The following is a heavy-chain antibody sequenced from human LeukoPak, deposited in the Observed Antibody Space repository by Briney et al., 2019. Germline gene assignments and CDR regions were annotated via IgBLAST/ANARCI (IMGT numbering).Heavy chain of an antibody. D-gene: IGHD3-16*02. CDR2: IYHSGST. CDR1: GASVSRYF. V-gene: IGHV4-59*02. Sequence: PSETLSLTCTVSGASVSRYFWSWIRQPPGKGLEWIGYIYHSGSTKYSPALKSRVIISEDASKNQFSLKLSSVTTADTAVYFCARALYNHYHYYIDVWGKGTTVTVSS. J-gene: IGHJ6*03. CDR3: ARALYNHYHYYIDV.